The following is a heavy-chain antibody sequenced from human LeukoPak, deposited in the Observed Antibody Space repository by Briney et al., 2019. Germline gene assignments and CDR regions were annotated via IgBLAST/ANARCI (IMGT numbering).Heavy chain of an antibody. D-gene: IGHD5-12*01. CDR1: GGSISSGGYY. Sequence: SQTLSLTCTVSGGSISSGGYYWSWIRQHPGKGLEWIGYIYYSGSTYYNPSLKSRVTISVDTSKNQFSLKLSSVTAADTAVYCCARGEARGTYYYYYMDVWGKGTTVTVSS. V-gene: IGHV4-31*03. CDR2: IYYSGST. J-gene: IGHJ6*03. CDR3: ARGEARGTYYYYYMDV.